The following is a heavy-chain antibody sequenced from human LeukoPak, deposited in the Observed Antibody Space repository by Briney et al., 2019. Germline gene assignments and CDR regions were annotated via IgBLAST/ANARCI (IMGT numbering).Heavy chain of an antibody. J-gene: IGHJ6*03. V-gene: IGHV3-48*04. CDR1: GFTFSNHG. CDR2: INGPASKL. Sequence: GGTLRLSCAASGFTFSNHGMSWVRQAPGKGLEWVSYINGPASKLFYADSVKGRFTISRDNAKNSLYLQMNSLRVEDTAVYYCATTLSGWSPPQTSYYSYYMDVWGKGTTVTISS. CDR3: ATTLSGWSPPQTSYYSYYMDV. D-gene: IGHD6-19*01.